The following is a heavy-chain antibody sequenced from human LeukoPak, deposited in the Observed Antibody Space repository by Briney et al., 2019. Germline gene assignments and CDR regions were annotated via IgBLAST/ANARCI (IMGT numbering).Heavy chain of an antibody. CDR3: TFVAGEIDH. CDR2: IRSKPYGGTT. J-gene: IGHJ4*02. D-gene: IGHD6-19*01. V-gene: IGHV3-49*03. CDR1: GFTFGDYP. Sequence: GGSLRLSCTASGFTFGDYPMTWFRQAPGKGLEWVGFIRSKPYGGTTEYAASVKGRVTVSRDDSKSIAYLQMNNLKTEDTAVYYCTFVAGEIDHWGQGTLVTVSS.